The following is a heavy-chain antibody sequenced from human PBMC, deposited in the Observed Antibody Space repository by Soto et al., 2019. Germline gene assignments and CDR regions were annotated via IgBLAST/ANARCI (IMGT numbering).Heavy chain of an antibody. CDR2: ILYSGST. J-gene: IGHJ4*02. CDR1: GGSITRNNHY. D-gene: IGHD6-19*01. Sequence: QLQLQESGPGLVKPSETLSLTCIVSGGSITRNNHYWGWIRQSPGKGLEWIGSILYSGSTNYNPSLKSRVTLSVETSKNQFSLKMGSVPAADTALYYCARLGSSGWYQGSYFDFWGQGTLVTVSS. V-gene: IGHV4-39*01. CDR3: ARLGSSGWYQGSYFDF.